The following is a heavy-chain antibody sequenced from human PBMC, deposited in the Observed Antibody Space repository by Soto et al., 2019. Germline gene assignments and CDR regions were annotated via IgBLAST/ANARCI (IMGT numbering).Heavy chain of an antibody. CDR2: IYYTGNT. D-gene: IGHD3-22*01. J-gene: IGHJ5*02. CDR1: GGCSSSSTYY. CDR3: ARTRQHYYDRSGYISSMWFVP. Sequence: SETLSLTCAVCGGCSSSSTYYWGWIRQPPGKGLEWIGSIYYTGNTYYNPSLKSRVTISIDTSKNQFSLKLTSVTAADTAVYYCARTRQHYYDRSGYISSMWFVPLGQATPVTSPQ. V-gene: IGHV4-39*01.